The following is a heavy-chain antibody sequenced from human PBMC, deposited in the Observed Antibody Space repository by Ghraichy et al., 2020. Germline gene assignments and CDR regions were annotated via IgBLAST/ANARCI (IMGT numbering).Heavy chain of an antibody. J-gene: IGHJ4*02. Sequence: SETLSLTCAISGVSVSSNSAAWNWIRQSPSRGLEWLGRTFYRSKWLNDYALSVKGRITINPDTSKNQFSLQLNSVTPEDTGVYFCARDVDSSTYRGGSNFDSWGQGTLVTVSS. CDR1: GVSVSSNSAA. D-gene: IGHD6-13*01. CDR2: TFYRSKWLN. V-gene: IGHV6-1*01. CDR3: ARDVDSSTYRGGSNFDS.